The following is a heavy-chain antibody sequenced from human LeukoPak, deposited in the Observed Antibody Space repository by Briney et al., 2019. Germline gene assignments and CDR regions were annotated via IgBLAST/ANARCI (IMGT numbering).Heavy chain of an antibody. V-gene: IGHV4-31*03. J-gene: IGHJ4*02. CDR1: GGSISSGGYY. D-gene: IGHD2-2*01. Sequence: SETLSLTCTVSGGSISSGGYYWSWLRQHPGKGLEWIGYIYYSGSTYYNPSLKSRVTISVDASKNQFSLKLSSVTAADTAVYYCARVNYRLPLVPGYFDYWGQGTLVTVSS. CDR2: IYYSGST. CDR3: ARVNYRLPLVPGYFDY.